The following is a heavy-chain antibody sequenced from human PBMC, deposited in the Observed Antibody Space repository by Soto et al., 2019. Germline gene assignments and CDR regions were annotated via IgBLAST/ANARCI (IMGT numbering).Heavy chain of an antibody. J-gene: IGHJ4*02. Sequence: GASVKVSCKASGYTFASYDINWLRQAPGQGLEWMGWMNPHSGNTGYAQNFQGRVTMTRSTSISTAYMELSGLRSEDTAVYYCARGVSYPDYRGQGTLVTVSS. CDR1: GYTFASYD. D-gene: IGHD2-2*02. CDR3: ARGVSYPDY. CDR2: MNPHSGNT. V-gene: IGHV1-8*01.